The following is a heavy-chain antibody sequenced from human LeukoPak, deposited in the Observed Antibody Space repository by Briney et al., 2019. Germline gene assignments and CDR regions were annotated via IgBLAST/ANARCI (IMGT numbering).Heavy chain of an antibody. Sequence: PGGSLRLSCAASGFTFSSYWIHWVRQAPGKGLVWVSRINTDGTSTSYADSVKGRFTISRDNAKNTLYLQMNSLRAEDTAVYYCARDYDLWSGYNPWFDYWGQGTLVTVSS. CDR2: INTDGTST. J-gene: IGHJ4*02. D-gene: IGHD3-3*01. V-gene: IGHV3-74*01. CDR3: ARDYDLWSGYNPWFDY. CDR1: GFTFSSYW.